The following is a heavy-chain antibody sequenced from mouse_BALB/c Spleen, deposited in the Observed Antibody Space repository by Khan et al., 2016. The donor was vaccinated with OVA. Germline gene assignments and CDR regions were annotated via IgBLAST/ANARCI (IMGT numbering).Heavy chain of an antibody. V-gene: IGHV1-61*01. CDR2: IDPSDSET. D-gene: IGHD2-2*01. CDR1: GYTFTSYW. J-gene: IGHJ3*01. Sequence: QVQLQQSGAELVRPGASVKLSCKASGYTFTSYWMNWVKQRPGHGLEWIGKIDPSDSETHYNQMFKDKATLTVDKSSSTAYMQLSSLTSEDSAAYYCARREKYGYDPSWFAYWGQGTLVTVSA. CDR3: ARREKYGYDPSWFAY.